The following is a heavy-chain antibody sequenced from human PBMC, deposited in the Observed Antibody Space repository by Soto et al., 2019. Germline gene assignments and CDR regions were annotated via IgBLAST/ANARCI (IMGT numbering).Heavy chain of an antibody. J-gene: IGHJ6*02. V-gene: IGHV3-30*18. CDR3: AKDRYFDWLLPEQYYYYGMDV. CDR2: ISYDGSNK. CDR1: GFTFSSYG. Sequence: PGGSLRLSCAASGFTFSSYGMHWVRQAPGKGLEWVAVISYDGSNKYYADSVKGRFTILRDNSKNTLYLQMNSLRAEDTAVYYCAKDRYFDWLLPEQYYYYGMDVWGQGTTVTVS. D-gene: IGHD3-9*01.